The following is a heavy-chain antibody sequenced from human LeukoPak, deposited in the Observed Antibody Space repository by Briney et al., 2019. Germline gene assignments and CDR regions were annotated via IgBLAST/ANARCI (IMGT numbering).Heavy chain of an antibody. CDR1: GFTVSSNY. CDR2: IYSGGST. Sequence: PGGSLKLSCAASGFTVSSNYMSWVRQAPGKGLEWVSVIYSGGSTYYADSVKGRFTISRDNSKNTLYLQMNSLRAEDTAVCYCARDIYDILTGYYHDYWGQGTLVTVSS. CDR3: ARDIYDILTGYYHDY. D-gene: IGHD3-9*01. J-gene: IGHJ4*02. V-gene: IGHV3-66*01.